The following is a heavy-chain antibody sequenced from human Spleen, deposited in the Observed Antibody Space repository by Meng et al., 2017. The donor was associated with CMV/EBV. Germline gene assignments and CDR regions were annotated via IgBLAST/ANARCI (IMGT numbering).Heavy chain of an antibody. CDR2: ISSSSSYR. CDR3: ATLYCSSTSCDAFDI. D-gene: IGHD2-2*01. J-gene: IGHJ3*02. CDR1: GFTFKDYD. Sequence: GESLKISCAASGFTFKDYDMSWVRQVPGRGLQWVSSISSSSSYRYYADSVKGRFTISRDNAKNSMYLQMNSLRAEDTAVYYCATLYCSSTSCDAFDIWGQGTMVTVSS. V-gene: IGHV3-21*01.